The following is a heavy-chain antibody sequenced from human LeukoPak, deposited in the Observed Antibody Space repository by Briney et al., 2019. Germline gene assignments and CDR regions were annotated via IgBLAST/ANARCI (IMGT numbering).Heavy chain of an antibody. Sequence: ASVKVSCKASGYTFTAYGISWVRQAPGQGLEWMGWISGYNGDTKYAQRFEGRVTMTTDTSTTTAFMDLRSPRSDDTAVYFCATSTGGYSDLYFHYWGQGTLVSVSS. CDR2: ISGYNGDT. J-gene: IGHJ4*02. V-gene: IGHV1-18*01. CDR3: ATSTGGYSDLYFHY. D-gene: IGHD3-22*01. CDR1: GYTFTAYG.